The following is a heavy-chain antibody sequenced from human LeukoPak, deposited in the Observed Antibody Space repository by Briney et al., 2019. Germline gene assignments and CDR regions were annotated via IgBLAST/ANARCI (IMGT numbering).Heavy chain of an antibody. D-gene: IGHD6-6*01. V-gene: IGHV3-66*01. J-gene: IGHJ4*02. CDR1: GFTVSNTY. Sequence: QPGGSLRLSCAASGFTVSNTYMSWVRQAPGKGLEWVSLIYSGGSTYHADSVKGRFTISRDNSMNTMFLQMNSLRAEDTAVYYCARVIAARHLDYWGQGTLVTVSS. CDR3: ARVIAARHLDY. CDR2: IYSGGST.